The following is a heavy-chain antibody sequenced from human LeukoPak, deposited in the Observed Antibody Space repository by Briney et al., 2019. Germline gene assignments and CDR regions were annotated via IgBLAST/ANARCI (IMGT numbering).Heavy chain of an antibody. CDR2: IISSGSTI. D-gene: IGHD3-10*02. J-gene: IGHJ6*04. CDR3: AELGITMIGGV. CDR1: GFTFSSYE. Sequence: GGSLRPSCAASGFTFSSYEMNWVRQAPGKGLEWVSYIISSGSTIYYADSVKGRFTISRDNATNSLYLQMNSLRAEDTAVYYCAELGITMIGGVWGKGTTVTISS. V-gene: IGHV3-48*03.